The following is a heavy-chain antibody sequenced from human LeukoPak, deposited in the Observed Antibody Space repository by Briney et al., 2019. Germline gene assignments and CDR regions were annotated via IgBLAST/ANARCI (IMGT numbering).Heavy chain of an antibody. Sequence: SETLSLTCTVSGGSISNDYWSWIRQPPGRGLEWIGYIFHSGSTNYNPSLKSRVTISVDTSKNQFSLKVTSVTAADTAVYYCAREWQYQFDYWGQGSLVTISS. J-gene: IGHJ4*02. CDR2: IFHSGST. CDR3: AREWQYQFDY. CDR1: GGSISNDY. D-gene: IGHD4-11*01. V-gene: IGHV4-59*12.